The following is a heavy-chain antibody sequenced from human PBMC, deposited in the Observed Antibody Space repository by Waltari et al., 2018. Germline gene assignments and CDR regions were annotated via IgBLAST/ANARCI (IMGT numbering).Heavy chain of an antibody. J-gene: IGHJ3*01. Sequence: QLQLQESGPRLVRPSETLSLICRVSGVSITSNRHYWAWLRQSPGQGVEWVGTVSFSGTTYISPSLKSRVSVSRDTSKNQVSLILGSVTAADMAVYYCATYIGASVGTAAFDVWGQGTMVTVSS. CDR1: GVSITSNRHY. CDR2: VSFSGTT. D-gene: IGHD5-12*01. CDR3: ATYIGASVGTAAFDV. V-gene: IGHV4-39*01.